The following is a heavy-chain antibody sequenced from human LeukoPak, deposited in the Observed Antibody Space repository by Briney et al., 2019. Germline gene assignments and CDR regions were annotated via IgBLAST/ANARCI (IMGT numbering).Heavy chain of an antibody. J-gene: IGHJ5*02. D-gene: IGHD3-10*01. CDR1: GFNFRDYY. Sequence: GGSLRLSCVASGFNFRDYYMGWIRQAPGKGLEWVSYSSSSGSTIYYAAPVKGRFTISRDNAKNSLYLQMNSLRVEDTAVYYCAKYSYGSGTSFDPWGQGTLVTVSS. CDR3: AKYSYGSGTSFDP. CDR2: SSSSGSTI. V-gene: IGHV3-11*04.